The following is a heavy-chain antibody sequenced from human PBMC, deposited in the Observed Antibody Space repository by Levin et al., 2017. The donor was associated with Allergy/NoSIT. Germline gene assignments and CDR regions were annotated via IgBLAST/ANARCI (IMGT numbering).Heavy chain of an antibody. CDR1: GFTFSDFF. CDR2: ISPGSSYI. D-gene: IGHD6-13*01. Sequence: GGSLRLSCAASGFTFSDFFMSWVRQAPGKGLQWVAYISPGSSYIKYAASVQGRFTISRDNARNSVSLQMNSLRADDTALYYCARFIAAATNYYYGMDVWGQGATVTVSS. CDR3: ARFIAAATNYYYGMDV. J-gene: IGHJ6*02. V-gene: IGHV3-11*03.